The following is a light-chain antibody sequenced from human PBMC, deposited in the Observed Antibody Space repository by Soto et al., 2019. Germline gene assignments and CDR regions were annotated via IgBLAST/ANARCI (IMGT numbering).Light chain of an antibody. CDR3: QQYYSYPWT. J-gene: IGKJ1*01. CDR1: HDIRND. Sequence: NELTQSPSSLSASVGDRVTITCQASHDIRNDLNWYQQKSGKAPKLLIHAASTLEAGVPSRFSGSGSGTDFTFTISGLQPEDVATYYCQQYYSYPWTFGQGTKVEIK. V-gene: IGKV1-33*01. CDR2: AAS.